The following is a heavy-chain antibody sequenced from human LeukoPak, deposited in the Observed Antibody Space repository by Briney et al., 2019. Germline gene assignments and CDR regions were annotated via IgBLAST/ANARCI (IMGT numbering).Heavy chain of an antibody. CDR1: GGTFSSYA. V-gene: IGHV1-69*05. CDR2: IIPIFGTA. D-gene: IGHD3-9*01. CDR3: ARDGSDWAPNNWFDP. J-gene: IGHJ5*02. Sequence: ASVKVSCKASGGTFSSYAISWVRQAPGQGLEWMGGIIPIFGTANYAQKFQGRVTMTTHTSTSTVYMELRSLRSDDTAVYYCARDGSDWAPNNWFDPWGQGTLVTVSS.